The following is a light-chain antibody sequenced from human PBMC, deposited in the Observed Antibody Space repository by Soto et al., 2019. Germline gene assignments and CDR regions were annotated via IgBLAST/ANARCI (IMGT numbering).Light chain of an antibody. V-gene: IGLV1-44*01. CDR1: SSNIGTYT. CDR3: AAWDDSLNGPI. Sequence: QSVLTRPPSASGTPGQRVTISWSGGSSNIGTYTVSWYQQFPETAPKLLTYGNNQRPSGVPDRFSGSKSGTSASLSISGLQSDDEADYYCAAWDDSLNGPIFGGGTKLTVL. CDR2: GNN. J-gene: IGLJ2*01.